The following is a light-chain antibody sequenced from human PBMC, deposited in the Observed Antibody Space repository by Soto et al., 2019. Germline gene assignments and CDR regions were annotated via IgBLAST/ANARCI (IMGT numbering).Light chain of an antibody. CDR2: EIR. V-gene: IGLV2-14*01. CDR3: RSVTSSVADV. Sequence: QSAFTQPAAVSGTPGQSISIWCTGTSSDVGGYNSIYCYQQHPYKAPKLMLYEIRSRPSGISNRFSGSNSGNTASLTIFGFMAEHEGDDSCRSVTSSVADVFGSWT. CDR1: SSDVGGYNS. J-gene: IGLJ1*01.